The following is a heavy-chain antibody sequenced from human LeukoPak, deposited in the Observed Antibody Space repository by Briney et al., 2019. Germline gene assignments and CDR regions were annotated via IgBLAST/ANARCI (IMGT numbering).Heavy chain of an antibody. V-gene: IGHV6-1*01. CDR1: GDSVSSNSAA. D-gene: IGHD6-6*01. CDR2: TYYRSKWYN. CDR3: ARGPSSSSASYYYYYYMDV. J-gene: IGHJ6*03. Sequence: SQTLSLTCAISGDSVSSNSAAWNWIRQSPSRGLEWLGRTYYRSKWYNGSAVSVKSRITINPDTSNNQFSLKMSSVTAADTAVYYCARGPSSSSASYYYYYYMDVWGKGTTVTVSS.